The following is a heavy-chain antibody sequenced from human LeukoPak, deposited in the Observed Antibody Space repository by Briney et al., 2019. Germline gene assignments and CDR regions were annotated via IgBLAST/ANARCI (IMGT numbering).Heavy chain of an antibody. V-gene: IGHV3-30-3*01. CDR1: GFTFSSYA. D-gene: IGHD6-13*01. CDR2: ISYDGSNK. CDR3: ARGSYSSSLGY. J-gene: IGHJ4*02. Sequence: GGSLRLSCAASGFTFSSYAMHWVRQAPGKGLEWVAVISYDGSNKYYADSVKGRFTISRDNSKNTLYLQMNSLRAEDTAVYYCARGSYSSSLGYWGQGTLVTVSS.